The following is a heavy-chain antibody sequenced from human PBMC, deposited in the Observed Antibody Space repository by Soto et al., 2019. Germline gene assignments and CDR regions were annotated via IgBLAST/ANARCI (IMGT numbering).Heavy chain of an antibody. CDR3: AKDRGGFTNGWALFAS. CDR1: GFAFSFYS. CDR2: ISGNGGTT. D-gene: IGHD3-10*01. J-gene: IGHJ4*02. Sequence: EVVLLESGGGLVQPGGSLRLSCEVSGFAFSFYSMSWVRQAPGKGLEWVASISGNGGTTYYAASGKGRFTFSRDNSKNTLYMQMNNLRGEDTAVYYCAKDRGGFTNGWALFASWGQGTLVIVSS. V-gene: IGHV3-23*01.